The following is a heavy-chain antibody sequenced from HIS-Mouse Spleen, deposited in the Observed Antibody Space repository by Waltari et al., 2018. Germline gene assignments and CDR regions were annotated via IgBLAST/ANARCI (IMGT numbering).Heavy chain of an antibody. CDR1: GFTFSSYA. D-gene: IGHD6-13*01. J-gene: IGHJ4*02. V-gene: IGHV3-23*01. Sequence: EVQLLESGGGLVQPGGSLRLSCAASGFTFSSYAMSWVRQAPGKGLEWVEAIRGSGGRTYYADSVKGRFTISRDNSKNTLYLQMNILRAEDTAVYYCAKDLDSSSWYDYWGQGTLVTVSS. CDR3: AKDLDSSSWYDY. CDR2: IRGSGGRT.